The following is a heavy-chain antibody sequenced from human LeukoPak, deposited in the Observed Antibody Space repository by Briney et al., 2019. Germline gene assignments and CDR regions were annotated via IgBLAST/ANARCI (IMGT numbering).Heavy chain of an antibody. CDR2: ISGSGGAT. CDR1: GFTFSNYA. V-gene: IGHV3-23*01. J-gene: IGHJ4*02. D-gene: IGHD5-18*01. CDR3: AKGHRGLRPLDY. Sequence: AGGSLRLSCAASGFTFSNYAMSWVRQAPGKGLEWVSVISGSGGATYYADSVKGRFTISRDNSKNTLYLQMNSLRAEDTAVYYCAKGHRGLRPLDYWGQGTLVTVSS.